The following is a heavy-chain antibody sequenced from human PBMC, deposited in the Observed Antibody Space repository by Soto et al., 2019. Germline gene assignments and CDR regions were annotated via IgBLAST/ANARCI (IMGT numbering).Heavy chain of an antibody. V-gene: IGHV4-39*01. CDR1: GGSISSSSYY. J-gene: IGHJ4*02. CDR2: IYYSGST. Sequence: PSETLSLTCTVSGGSISSSSYYWGWIRQPPGKGLEWIGSIYYSGSTYYNPSLKSRVTISVDTSKNQFSLKLSSVTAADTAVYYCARHPQGIRRGFDYWGQGTLVTVSS. D-gene: IGHD3-16*01. CDR3: ARHPQGIRRGFDY.